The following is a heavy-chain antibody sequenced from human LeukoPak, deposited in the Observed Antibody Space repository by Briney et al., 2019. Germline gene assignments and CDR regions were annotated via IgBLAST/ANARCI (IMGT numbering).Heavy chain of an antibody. CDR3: ARGASYYYDSSGSAPSVGWFDP. D-gene: IGHD3-22*01. CDR1: GYTFTSYD. V-gene: IGHV1-8*01. CDR2: MNPNSGNT. Sequence: ASVKVSCKASGYTFTSYDINWVRQATGQGLEWMGWMNPNSGNTGYAQKFQGRVTITADESTSTAYMELSSLRSEDTAVYYCARGASYYYDSSGSAPSVGWFDPWGQGTLVTVSS. J-gene: IGHJ5*02.